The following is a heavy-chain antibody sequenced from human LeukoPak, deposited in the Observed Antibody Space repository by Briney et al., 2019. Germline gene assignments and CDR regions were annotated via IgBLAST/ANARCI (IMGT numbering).Heavy chain of an antibody. J-gene: IGHJ3*02. CDR1: GFTFSSYP. Sequence: PGGSLRLSCAASGFTFSSYPMSWVRQAPGKGLEWVSAISSSGSTIYYADSVKGRFTISRDNAKNSLYLQMNSLRAEDTAVYYCARLPTVVTPILAFDIWGQGTMVTVSS. CDR3: ARLPTVVTPILAFDI. V-gene: IGHV3-21*04. D-gene: IGHD4-23*01. CDR2: ISSSGSTI.